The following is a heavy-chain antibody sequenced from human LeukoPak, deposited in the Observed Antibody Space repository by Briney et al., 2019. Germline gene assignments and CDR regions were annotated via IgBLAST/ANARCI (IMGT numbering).Heavy chain of an antibody. Sequence: PGGSLRLSCAASGFTFSSYWMHWVRQAPGKGLVWVSRINTDGSSTSYADSVKGRFTISRDNAKNTLYLQMNSLRAEDTAVYYCARVWYYDSSGCFDYWGQGTLVTVSS. CDR2: INTDGSST. CDR1: GFTFSSYW. J-gene: IGHJ4*02. CDR3: ARVWYYDSSGCFDY. V-gene: IGHV3-74*01. D-gene: IGHD3-22*01.